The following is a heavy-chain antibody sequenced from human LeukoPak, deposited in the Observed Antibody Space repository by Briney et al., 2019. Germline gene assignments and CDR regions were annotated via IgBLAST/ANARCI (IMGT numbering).Heavy chain of an antibody. J-gene: IGHJ2*01. CDR2: ISPYSGAA. CDR1: GYSFTGYS. D-gene: IGHD3-16*01. CDR3: GSVRGILSYFDL. V-gene: IGHV1-2*02. Sequence: ASVKVSCKASGYSFTGYSIHWVRQAPGQGLEWMGSISPYSGAAKYAQKFQGRVALTRDTSIRTTYMEITGLMSDDTAVYYCGSVRGILSYFDLWGRGTLVTVSS.